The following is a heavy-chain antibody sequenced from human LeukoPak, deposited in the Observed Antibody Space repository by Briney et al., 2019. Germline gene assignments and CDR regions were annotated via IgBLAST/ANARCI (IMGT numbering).Heavy chain of an antibody. J-gene: IGHJ4*02. CDR3: ARGRARWELPIYFDY. CDR1: GGSFSGYY. Sequence: SATLSLTCAVYGGSFSGYYCSWIRQPPGKGLEWIGEINHSGSTNYNPSLKSRVTISVDTSKNQFSLKLSSVTAADTAVYYCARGRARWELPIYFDYWGQGTLVTVSS. CDR2: INHSGST. V-gene: IGHV4-34*01. D-gene: IGHD1-26*01.